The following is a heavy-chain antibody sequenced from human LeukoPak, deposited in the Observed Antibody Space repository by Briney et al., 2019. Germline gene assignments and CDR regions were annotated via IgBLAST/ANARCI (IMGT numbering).Heavy chain of an antibody. CDR2: IYYSGST. CDR1: GGSISSYY. Sequence: SETLSLTCTVSGGSISSYYWSWIRQPPGKGLEWIGYIYYSGSTNYNPSLKSRVTISVDTSKNQFSLKLNSVTAADTAVYYCARRARGYSSGRPTYYFDYWGQGTLVTVSS. J-gene: IGHJ4*02. D-gene: IGHD6-19*01. V-gene: IGHV4-59*01. CDR3: ARRARGYSSGRPTYYFDY.